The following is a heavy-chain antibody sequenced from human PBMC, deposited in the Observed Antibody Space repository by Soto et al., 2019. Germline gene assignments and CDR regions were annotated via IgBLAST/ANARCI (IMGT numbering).Heavy chain of an antibody. CDR2: MNAKSGDT. J-gene: IGHJ6*02. CDR1: GYTFSDFD. D-gene: IGHD3-16*01. Sequence: GSVKVSFKASGYTFSDFDINLLRQTSGQGPEWIGWMNAKSGDTFFAQRFHDKFNMTWDTSLTTAYMEVGSLTSDHAAIYYCARGNPFNYAGFDVWGQGTTVTVSS. V-gene: IGHV1-8*01. CDR3: ARGNPFNYAGFDV.